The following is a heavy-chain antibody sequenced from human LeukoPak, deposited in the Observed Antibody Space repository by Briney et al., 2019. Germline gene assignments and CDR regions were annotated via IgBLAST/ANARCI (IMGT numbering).Heavy chain of an antibody. Sequence: SVKVSCKASGGTFSSYAISWMRQAPGQGLEWMGRIIPILGIANYAQKFQGRVTITADESTSTAYMELSSLRSEDTAVYYCARDFVSGYYVDYWGQGTLVTVSS. CDR2: IIPILGIA. V-gene: IGHV1-69*04. D-gene: IGHD3-22*01. CDR1: GGTFSSYA. CDR3: ARDFVSGYYVDY. J-gene: IGHJ4*02.